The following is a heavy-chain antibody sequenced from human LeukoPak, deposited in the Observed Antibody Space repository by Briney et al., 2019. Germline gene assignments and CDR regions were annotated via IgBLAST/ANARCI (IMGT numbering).Heavy chain of an antibody. CDR3: AREGAHVDTAMVTGWFDP. Sequence: ASVNVSCKVSGYTFTDYYIHWVRQAPGQGLEWMGWINPNSGGTNYAQKFQGRVTMTRDTSISTAYMELSRLRSDDTAVYYCAREGAHVDTAMVTGWFDPWGQGTLVTVSS. CDR1: GYTFTDYY. J-gene: IGHJ5*02. V-gene: IGHV1-2*02. D-gene: IGHD5-18*01. CDR2: INPNSGGT.